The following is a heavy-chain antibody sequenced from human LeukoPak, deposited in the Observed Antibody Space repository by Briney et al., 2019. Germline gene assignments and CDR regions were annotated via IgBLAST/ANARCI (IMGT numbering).Heavy chain of an antibody. J-gene: IGHJ6*02. Sequence: ASVKVSCKASGYTFTSYGIGWGRQAPEQGLEWMGWISAYNGNTNYAQKLQGRVTMTTDTSTSTAYMELRSLRSDDTAVYYCARDLLRQDIAVADYYYYYGMDVWGQGTTVTVSS. CDR1: GYTFTSYG. CDR2: ISAYNGNT. CDR3: ARDLLRQDIAVADYYYYYGMDV. V-gene: IGHV1-18*01. D-gene: IGHD6-19*01.